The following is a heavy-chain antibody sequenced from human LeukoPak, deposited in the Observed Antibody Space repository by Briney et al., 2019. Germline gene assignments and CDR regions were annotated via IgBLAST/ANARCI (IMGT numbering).Heavy chain of an antibody. D-gene: IGHD2-15*01. V-gene: IGHV5-51*01. J-gene: IGHJ5*02. Sequence: GESLKISCKGSGYSINNYWIGWVRQMPGKGLEWMGIIYPADSDIRYSPSFQGQVTISADKPISTAYLQWSSLKASDTAMYYCARQEYCSGGSCYTWFDPWGQGTLVTVSS. CDR1: GYSINNYW. CDR2: IYPADSDI. CDR3: ARQEYCSGGSCYTWFDP.